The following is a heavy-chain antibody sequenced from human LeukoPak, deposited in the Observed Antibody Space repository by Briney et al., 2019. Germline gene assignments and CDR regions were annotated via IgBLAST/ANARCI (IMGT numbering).Heavy chain of an antibody. Sequence: GASVKVSCKTSGYTFTTYYIHWVRQAPGQGLEWMGWINPNNGGTEYAEKFQGRVTMTRDTSINTAYMELNRLTSDDTALYYCARDGLGSSFFSDFWGPGTLVTVSS. CDR2: INPNNGGT. CDR3: ARDGLGSSFFSDF. J-gene: IGHJ4*01. CDR1: GYTFTTYY. D-gene: IGHD6-6*01. V-gene: IGHV1-2*02.